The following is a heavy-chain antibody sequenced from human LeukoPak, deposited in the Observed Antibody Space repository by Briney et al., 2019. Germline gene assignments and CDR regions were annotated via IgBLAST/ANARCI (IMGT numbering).Heavy chain of an antibody. V-gene: IGHV4-61*08. CDR3: ARDIGGIEDY. D-gene: IGHD1-26*01. CDR2: IYYSGST. J-gene: IGHJ4*02. CDR1: GGSISSSDYY. Sequence: PSETLSLTCTVSGGSISSSDYYWSWIRQPPGKGLEWIGYIYYSGSTNYNPSLKSRVTISVDTSKNQFSLKLSSVTAADTAVYYCARDIGGIEDYWGQGTLVTVSS.